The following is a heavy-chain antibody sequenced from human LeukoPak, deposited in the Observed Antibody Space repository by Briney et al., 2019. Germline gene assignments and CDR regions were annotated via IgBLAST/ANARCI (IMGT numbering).Heavy chain of an antibody. J-gene: IGHJ4*02. CDR1: GFMFRSFE. V-gene: IGHV3-48*03. D-gene: IGHD5-12*01. CDR3: ALLVVASDFDY. Sequence: GGSLRLSCAASGFMFRSFEMYWVRQAPGKGLEWVAYISSGASTMYYADSVKGRFTISRDDAENSLFLQMNSLRAEDTAVYYCALLVVASDFDYWGQGTLVTVSS. CDR2: ISSGASTM.